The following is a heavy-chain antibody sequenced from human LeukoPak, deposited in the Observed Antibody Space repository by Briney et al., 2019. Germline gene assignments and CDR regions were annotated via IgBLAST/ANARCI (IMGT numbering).Heavy chain of an antibody. CDR2: IYDSGST. CDR3: AREGEYGDYVGY. CDR1: GGSIRSSYYY. D-gene: IGHD4-17*01. Sequence: SETLSLTCTVSGGSIRSSYYYWGWIRQPPGKGLEWIGSIYDSGSTYYNPSLKSRVTISVDTSKNQFSLKLSSVTAADTAVYYCAREGEYGDYVGYWGQGTLVTVSS. J-gene: IGHJ4*02. V-gene: IGHV4-39*07.